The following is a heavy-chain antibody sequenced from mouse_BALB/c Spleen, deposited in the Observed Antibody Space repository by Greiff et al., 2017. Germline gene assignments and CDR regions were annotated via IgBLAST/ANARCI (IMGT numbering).Heavy chain of an antibody. CDR3: ARRNYYGNHYAMDY. CDR1: GFAFSSYD. V-gene: IGHV5-12-1*01. CDR2: ISSGGGST. J-gene: IGHJ4*01. D-gene: IGHD2-1*01. Sequence: EVKLMESGGGLVKPGGSLKLSCAASGFAFSSYDMSWVRQTPEKRLEWVAYISSGGGSTYYPDTVKGRFTISRDNAKNTLYLQMSSLKSEDTAMYYCARRNYYGNHYAMDYWGQGTSVTVSS.